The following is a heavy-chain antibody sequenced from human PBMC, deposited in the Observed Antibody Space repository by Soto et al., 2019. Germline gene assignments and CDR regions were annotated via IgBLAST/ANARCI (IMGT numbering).Heavy chain of an antibody. CDR1: GGSFSGYY. D-gene: IGHD3-10*01. Sequence: SETLSLTCAVYGGSFSGYYWIWIRQPPGKGLEWIGEINHSGSTNYNPSLKSRVTISVDTSKNQFSLKLSSVTAADTAVYYCARGALYGSGSYCWFDPWGQGTLVTVSS. CDR2: INHSGST. J-gene: IGHJ5*02. CDR3: ARGALYGSGSYCWFDP. V-gene: IGHV4-34*01.